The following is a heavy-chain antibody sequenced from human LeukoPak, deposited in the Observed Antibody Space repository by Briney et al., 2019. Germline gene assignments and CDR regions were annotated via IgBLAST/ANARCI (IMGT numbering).Heavy chain of an antibody. D-gene: IGHD3-22*01. CDR1: GFTFSTYW. J-gene: IGHJ1*01. CDR2: IKSVGGT. Sequence: GGSLRLSCAASGFTFSTYWMHWVRQAPGKGLVWVSRIKSVGGTNYADSVKGRFTISRDNAKKTVSLQMNSLRPEDTGVYYCARAPSEIGGYYPEYFRHWGQGTLVTVSS. V-gene: IGHV3-74*01. CDR3: ARAPSEIGGYYPEYFRH.